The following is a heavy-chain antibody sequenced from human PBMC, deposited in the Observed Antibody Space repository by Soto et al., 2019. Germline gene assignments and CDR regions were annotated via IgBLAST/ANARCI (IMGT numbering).Heavy chain of an antibody. Sequence: PSETLSLTCAVYGGSFSGYYWSWIRQPPGKGLEWIGEINHSGSTNYNPSLKSRVTISVDTSKNQFSLKLSSVTAADTAVYYCARGMLMSVYYYGMDVCGQGTTVTVSS. CDR2: INHSGST. V-gene: IGHV4-34*01. CDR1: GGSFSGYY. D-gene: IGHD2-8*01. CDR3: ARGMLMSVYYYGMDV. J-gene: IGHJ6*02.